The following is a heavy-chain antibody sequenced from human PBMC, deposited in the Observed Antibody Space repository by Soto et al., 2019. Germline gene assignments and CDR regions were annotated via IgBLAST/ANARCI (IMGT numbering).Heavy chain of an antibody. CDR3: ARISSYCSGGSCHQLPYYYYGLDV. J-gene: IGHJ6*02. V-gene: IGHV1-69*01. D-gene: IGHD2-15*01. CDR1: GDTFSSYA. CDR2: IIPLFGTT. Sequence: QVRLVQSGAEVKKPGSSVKVSCKASGDTFSSYAISWVRQAPGQGLEWMGGIIPLFGTTNYPQKFQGRVTITADESTSTAYMELSSLRSEDTAVYYCARISSYCSGGSCHQLPYYYYGLDVWGRGTTVIVSS.